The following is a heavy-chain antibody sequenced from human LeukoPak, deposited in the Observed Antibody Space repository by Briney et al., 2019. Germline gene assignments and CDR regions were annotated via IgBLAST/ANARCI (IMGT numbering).Heavy chain of an antibody. J-gene: IGHJ3*02. CDR3: ARVGERAFDI. Sequence: PGGSLRLSCAVSGFSFRSYTMNWVRQAPGKGLEWVSSISSSSTYIYSADSVKGRFTISRDNAKNSLYLQMNNLRVEDTAAFYCARVGERAFDIWGQGTMVTVSS. CDR2: ISSSSTYI. V-gene: IGHV3-21*01. CDR1: GFSFRSYT.